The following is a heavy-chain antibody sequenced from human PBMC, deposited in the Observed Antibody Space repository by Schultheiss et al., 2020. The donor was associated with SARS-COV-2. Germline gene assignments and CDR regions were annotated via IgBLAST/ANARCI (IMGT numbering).Heavy chain of an antibody. J-gene: IGHJ4*02. CDR3: ARGQTVFDY. CDR1: GFTFSSYA. Sequence: GGSLRLSCAASGFTFSSYAMSWVRQAPGKGLEWVSVIYSGGSTYYADSVKGRFTISRDNAKNSLYLQMNSLRAEDTAVYYCARGQTVFDYWGQGALVTVSS. D-gene: IGHD1-14*01. CDR2: IYSGGST. V-gene: IGHV3-66*01.